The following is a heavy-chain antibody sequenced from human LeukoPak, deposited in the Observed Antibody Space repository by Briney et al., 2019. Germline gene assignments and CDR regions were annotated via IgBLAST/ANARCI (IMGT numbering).Heavy chain of an antibody. CDR1: GGSFSGYY. J-gene: IGHJ4*02. Sequence: LSLTCAVYGGSFSGYYWSWVRQAPGKGLEWVSYISSSSSTIYYADSVKGRFTISRDNAKNSLYLQMNCLRAEDTAVYYCAKDLSYTSGASDHWGQGTLVTVSS. CDR2: ISSSSSTI. V-gene: IGHV3-11*01. CDR3: AKDLSYTSGASDH. D-gene: IGHD6-19*01.